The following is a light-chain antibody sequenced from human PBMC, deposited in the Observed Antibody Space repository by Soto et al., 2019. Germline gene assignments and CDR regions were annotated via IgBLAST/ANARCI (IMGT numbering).Light chain of an antibody. CDR1: QTVTSNY. J-gene: IGKJ1*01. V-gene: IGKV3-20*01. CDR2: GAS. CDR3: QQYAGSPST. Sequence: EIVLTQSPGTLSLSPGERATLSCRASQTVTSNYLAWYQRKPGQAPRLLIYGASSRATDIPDRFSGSGSGTDFTLTIIRLEPEDFAVYFCQQYAGSPSTFGQGTKVEIK.